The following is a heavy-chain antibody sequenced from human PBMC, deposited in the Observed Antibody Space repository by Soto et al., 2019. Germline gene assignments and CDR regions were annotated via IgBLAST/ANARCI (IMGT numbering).Heavy chain of an antibody. D-gene: IGHD3-3*01. J-gene: IGHJ2*01. CDR3: ARDSAYDFWSGYTYWYFDL. CDR1: GSTFTSYG. Sequence: GASVKVSCKAPGSTFTSYGISWERQVPGQGLVWMGYISAYNGNTNYAQKLQGRVNMTTDTSTSTAYMELRSLRSDDTAVYYCARDSAYDFWSGYTYWYFDLGGRGTLVTVSS. CDR2: ISAYNGNT. V-gene: IGHV1-18*01.